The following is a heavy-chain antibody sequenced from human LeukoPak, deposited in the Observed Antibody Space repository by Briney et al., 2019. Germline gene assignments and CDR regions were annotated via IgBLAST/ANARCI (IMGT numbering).Heavy chain of an antibody. CDR3: ARRYCSSTSCLPFDP. Sequence: SQTLSLTCTVSGGSISSGDYYWSWIRQPPGKGLEWVGYIYYSGSTYYNPSLKSRVTISVDTSKNQFSLKLSSVTAADTAVYYCARRYCSSTSCLPFDPWGQGTLVTVSS. J-gene: IGHJ5*02. CDR2: IYYSGST. V-gene: IGHV4-30-4*08. D-gene: IGHD2-2*01. CDR1: GGSISSGDYY.